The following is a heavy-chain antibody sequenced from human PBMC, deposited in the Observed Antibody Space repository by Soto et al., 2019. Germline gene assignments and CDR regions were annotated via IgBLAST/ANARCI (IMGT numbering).Heavy chain of an antibody. CDR3: ARDYQQSDEYGSGIHAPPCFDP. V-gene: IGHV3-33*01. CDR1: GFTFSSYG. J-gene: IGHJ5*02. Sequence: GGSLRLSCAASGFTFSSYGMHRVRQARGKGLVWVAVIWYDGSNKYYADSVKGRFTISRDNHKNTLYLQMNSLRAEDTAVYYWARDYQQSDEYGSGIHAPPCFDPGGQGALVTVSS. D-gene: IGHD3-10*01. CDR2: IWYDGSNK.